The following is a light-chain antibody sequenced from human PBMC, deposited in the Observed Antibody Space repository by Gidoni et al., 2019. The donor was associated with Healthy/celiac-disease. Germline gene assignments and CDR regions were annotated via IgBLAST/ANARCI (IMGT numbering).Light chain of an antibody. V-gene: IGLV2-23*01. CDR3: CSYAGSSTS. Sequence: QSALTQPASVSGSPGQSITISCTGTSSDVGIYNLVSWYQQHPGKAPKLMIYEGSKRPSGVSNRFSGSKSGNTASLTISGLQAEDEADYYCCSYAGSSTSFGGGTKLTVL. CDR1: SSDVGIYNL. CDR2: EGS. J-gene: IGLJ2*01.